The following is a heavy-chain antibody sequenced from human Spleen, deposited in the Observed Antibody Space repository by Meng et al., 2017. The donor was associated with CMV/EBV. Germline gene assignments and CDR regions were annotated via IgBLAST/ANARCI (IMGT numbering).Heavy chain of an antibody. CDR2: IYGGGST. J-gene: IGHJ4*02. V-gene: IGHV3-66*02. Sequence: GGSLRLSCAASAFTVSSNYMSWVRQAPGKGLEWVSVIYGGGSTYYVVSVKGRFTISRDNSKNTVYLHMNNLRAEDTAVYYCASGMVRGVIIIGYFDYWGQGTLVTVSS. CDR3: ASGMVRGVIIIGYFDY. D-gene: IGHD3-10*01. CDR1: AFTVSSNY.